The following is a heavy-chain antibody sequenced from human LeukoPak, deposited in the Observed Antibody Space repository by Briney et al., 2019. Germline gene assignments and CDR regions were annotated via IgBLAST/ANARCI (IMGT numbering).Heavy chain of an antibody. CDR3: AKDYDAVWGGTDY. J-gene: IGHJ4*02. Sequence: PGGSLRLSCAASGFTFSIYAMSWVRQAPGKGLEWVSAISGSGGSIYYADSVKGRFTISRDNSKNTLYLQMNSLRAEDTAVYYCAKDYDAVWGGTDYWGQGILVTVSS. D-gene: IGHD3-16*01. CDR1: GFTFSIYA. V-gene: IGHV3-23*01. CDR2: ISGSGGSI.